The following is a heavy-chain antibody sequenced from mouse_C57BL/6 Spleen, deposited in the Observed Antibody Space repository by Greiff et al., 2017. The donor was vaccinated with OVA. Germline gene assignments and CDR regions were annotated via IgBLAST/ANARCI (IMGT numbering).Heavy chain of an antibody. CDR3: ARGEDDYDEGGAWFAY. CDR1: GYSITSGYD. J-gene: IGHJ3*01. Sequence: EVQLQESGPGMVKPSQSLSLTCTVTGYSITSGYDWHWIRHFPGNKLEWMGYISYSGSTNYNPSLKSRISITPDTSKNHFFLKLNSVTTEDTATYYCARGEDDYDEGGAWFAYWGQGTLVTVSA. V-gene: IGHV3-1*01. CDR2: ISYSGST. D-gene: IGHD2-4*01.